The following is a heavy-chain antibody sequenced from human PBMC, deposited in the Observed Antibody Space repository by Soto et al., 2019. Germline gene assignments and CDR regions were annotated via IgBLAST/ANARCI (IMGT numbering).Heavy chain of an antibody. Sequence: SETLSLTCTVSGGSISSGDYYWSWFRQPPGKGLEWIGYIYYSGSTYYNPSLKSRVTISVDTSKNQFSLKLSSVTAADTAVYYCARGCSYGPADWGQGTLVTVSS. CDR3: ARGCSYGPAD. J-gene: IGHJ4*02. D-gene: IGHD5-18*01. CDR2: IYYSGST. CDR1: GGSISSGDYY. V-gene: IGHV4-30-4*01.